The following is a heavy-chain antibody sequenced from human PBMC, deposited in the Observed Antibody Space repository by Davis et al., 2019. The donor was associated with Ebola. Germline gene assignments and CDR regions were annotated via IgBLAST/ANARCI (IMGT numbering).Heavy chain of an antibody. Sequence: SETLSLTCTVYGGSFSGYYWSWIRQPPGKGLEWIGEINHSGSTNYNPSLKSRVTISVDTSKNQFSLKLSSVTAADTAVYYCARVHRDFWSGYTNYGMDVWGQGTTVTVSS. D-gene: IGHD3-3*01. CDR1: GGSFSGYY. CDR2: INHSGST. CDR3: ARVHRDFWSGYTNYGMDV. J-gene: IGHJ6*02. V-gene: IGHV4-34*01.